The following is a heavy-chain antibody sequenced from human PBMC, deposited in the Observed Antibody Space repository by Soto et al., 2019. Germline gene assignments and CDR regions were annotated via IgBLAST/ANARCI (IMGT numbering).Heavy chain of an antibody. CDR2: ISGSGGST. D-gene: IGHD3-3*01. Sequence: PGVSLRLCCAAAGFTFISYAMSWVRQAPGKGLEWVSAISGSGGSTYYADSVKGRFTISRDNSKNTLYLQMNSLRAEDTAVYYCAKFLEWSEIPPQLHPGMDVWRQGTTVPVSS. J-gene: IGHJ6*02. CDR1: GFTFISYA. V-gene: IGHV3-23*01. CDR3: AKFLEWSEIPPQLHPGMDV.